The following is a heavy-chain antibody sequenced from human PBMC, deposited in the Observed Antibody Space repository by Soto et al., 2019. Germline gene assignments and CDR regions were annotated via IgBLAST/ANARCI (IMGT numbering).Heavy chain of an antibody. J-gene: IGHJ5*02. CDR2: ISWNSGSI. CDR1: GFTFDDYA. D-gene: IGHD1-26*01. Sequence: GGSLRLSCAASGFTFDDYAMHWVRQAPGKGLEWVSGISWNSGSIGYADSVKGRFTISRDNAKNSLYLQMNSLRAEDTALYYCAKDAVGATIHPSWFDPWGQGTLVTV. CDR3: AKDAVGATIHPSWFDP. V-gene: IGHV3-9*01.